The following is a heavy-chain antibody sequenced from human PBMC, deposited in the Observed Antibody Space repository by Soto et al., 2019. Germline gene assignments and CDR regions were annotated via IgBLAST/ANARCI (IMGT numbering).Heavy chain of an antibody. CDR3: ARGGSKLFLEWLYAFEI. CDR1: GGSFSGYY. J-gene: IGHJ3*02. Sequence: SETLSLTCAVYGGSFSGYYWSWIRQPPGKGLEWIGEINHSGSTNYNPSLKSRVTISVDTSKNQFSLKLSSVTAADTAVYYCARGGSKLFLEWLYAFEIWGQGTMVTV. V-gene: IGHV4-34*01. D-gene: IGHD3-3*01. CDR2: INHSGST.